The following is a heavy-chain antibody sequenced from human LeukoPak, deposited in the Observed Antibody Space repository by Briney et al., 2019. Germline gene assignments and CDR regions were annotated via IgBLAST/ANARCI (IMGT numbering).Heavy chain of an antibody. CDR2: MSFDGIHI. CDR3: AKKDGGIDFDY. D-gene: IGHD4-23*01. CDR1: GFTFGSYA. Sequence: GGSLRLSCAASGFTFGSYAMHWVRQAPGKGLEWVAVMSFDGIHIYYADSVKGRFTISRVNSKNTLYLQMNSLSTEDTAVYYCAKKDGGIDFDYWGQGTLVTVSS. J-gene: IGHJ4*02. V-gene: IGHV3-30-3*02.